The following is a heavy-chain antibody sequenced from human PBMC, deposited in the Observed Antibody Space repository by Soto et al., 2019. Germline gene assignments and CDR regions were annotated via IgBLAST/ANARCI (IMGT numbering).Heavy chain of an antibody. J-gene: IGHJ4*02. CDR2: ISYDGSNK. CDR1: GFTFSSYG. Sequence: GGSLRLSCAASGFTFSSYGMHWVRQAPGKGLEWVAVISYDGSNKYYADSVKGRFTISRDNSKNTLYLQMNSLRAEDTAVYYCAKDLYYYDSSGYPPPPKFDYWGQGTLVTVSS. CDR3: AKDLYYYDSSGYPPPPKFDY. D-gene: IGHD3-22*01. V-gene: IGHV3-30*18.